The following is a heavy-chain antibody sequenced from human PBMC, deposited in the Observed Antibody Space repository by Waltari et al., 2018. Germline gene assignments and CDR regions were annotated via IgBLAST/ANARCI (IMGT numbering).Heavy chain of an antibody. D-gene: IGHD2-21*01. CDR3: ARRGDCSGTKCYLFGDYGLDV. V-gene: IGHV5-51*01. J-gene: IGHJ6*01. CDR2: IYRRDSDT. CDR1: GDSLTDYW. Sequence: DVQLVQSGAEVKKPGESLKISCQVSGDSLTDYWIAWVRQLPGKGLEWMGIIYRRDSDTRYSPSFQGLVTISVDKSIDTAYLEWSRLEASDTGIYYCARRGDCSGTKCYLFGDYGLDVWGQGTTVTVSS.